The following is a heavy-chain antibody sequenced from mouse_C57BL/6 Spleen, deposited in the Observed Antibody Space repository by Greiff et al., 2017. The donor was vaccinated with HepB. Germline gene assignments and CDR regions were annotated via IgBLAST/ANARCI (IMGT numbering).Heavy chain of an antibody. CDR3: ARCYDDETVYYAMDY. V-gene: IGHV1-80*01. J-gene: IGHJ4*01. CDR2: IYPGDGDT. CDR1: GYAFSSYW. D-gene: IGHD2-12*01. Sequence: VQLQESGAELVKPGASVKISCKASGYAFSSYWMNWVKQRPGKGLEWIGQIYPGDGDTNYNGKFKGKATLTADKSSSTAYMQLSSLTSEDSAVYFCARCYDDETVYYAMDYWGQGTSVTVSS.